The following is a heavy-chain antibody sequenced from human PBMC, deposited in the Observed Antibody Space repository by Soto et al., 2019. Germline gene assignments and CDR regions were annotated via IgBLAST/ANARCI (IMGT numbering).Heavy chain of an antibody. CDR2: ISWNSGSI. D-gene: IGHD3-3*01. CDR3: AKDGIRGLTIFVPYYYYYMDV. J-gene: IGHJ6*03. V-gene: IGHV3-9*01. Sequence: GGSLRLSCAASGFTFDDYAMHWVRQAPGKGLEWVSGISWNSGSIGYADSVKGRFTISRDNAKNSLYLQMNSLRAEDTALYYCAKDGIRGLTIFVPYYYYYMDVWGKGTTVTVSS. CDR1: GFTFDDYA.